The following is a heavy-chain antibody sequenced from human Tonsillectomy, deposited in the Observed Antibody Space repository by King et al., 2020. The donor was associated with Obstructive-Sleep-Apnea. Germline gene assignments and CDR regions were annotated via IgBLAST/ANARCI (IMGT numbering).Heavy chain of an antibody. CDR2: IDPSDSYT. J-gene: IGHJ4*02. CDR1: GYSFTSYW. D-gene: IGHD3-22*01. V-gene: IGHV5-10-1*03. CDR3: ARLYYYDSSGYSHFDY. Sequence: QLVQSGAEVKKPGESLRISCKGSGYSFTSYWISWVRQMPGKGLEWMGRIDPSDSYTNYSPSFQGHVTISADKSTSTAYLQWSSLKASDTAMYYCARLYYYDSSGYSHFDYWGQGTLVTVSS.